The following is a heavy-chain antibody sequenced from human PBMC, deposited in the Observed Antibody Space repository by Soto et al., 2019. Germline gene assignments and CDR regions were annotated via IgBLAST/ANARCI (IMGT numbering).Heavy chain of an antibody. D-gene: IGHD1-7*01. Sequence: SESLSLTCAVSGGSISSSNWWSWVRQPPGKGLEWIGEIYHSGSTNYNPSLKSRVTISVDKSKNQFSLKLSSVTAADTAVYYCARDNGAGSWNYAPAFGMDVWGQGTTVTVSS. J-gene: IGHJ6*02. CDR1: GGSISSSNW. V-gene: IGHV4-4*02. CDR3: ARDNGAGSWNYAPAFGMDV. CDR2: IYHSGST.